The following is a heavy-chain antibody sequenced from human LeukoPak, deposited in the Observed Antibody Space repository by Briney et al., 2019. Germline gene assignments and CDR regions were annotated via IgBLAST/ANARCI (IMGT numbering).Heavy chain of an antibody. Sequence: GASVKVSCKASGYTFTSYGISWVRQAPGQGLEWMGWISAYNGNTNYAQKLQGRVTMTTDTSTSTAYMELRSLRSDDTAVYYCAREEFLGGSSDLIINDYWGQGTLVTVSS. J-gene: IGHJ4*02. D-gene: IGHD2-15*01. CDR2: ISAYNGNT. CDR1: GYTFTSYG. V-gene: IGHV1-18*01. CDR3: AREEFLGGSSDLIINDY.